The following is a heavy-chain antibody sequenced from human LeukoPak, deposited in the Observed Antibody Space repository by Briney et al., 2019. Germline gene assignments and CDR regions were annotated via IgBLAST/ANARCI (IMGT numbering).Heavy chain of an antibody. CDR3: ARVSCSGGSCYSGPFSDYYGMDV. D-gene: IGHD2-15*01. J-gene: IGHJ6*02. V-gene: IGHV3-13*01. CDR2: IGTAGDT. Sequence: GGSLRLSCAASGFTFSSYDIHWVRQATGKGLEWVSAIGTAGDTYYPGSVKGRFTISRENAKNSLYLQMNSLRAGDTAAYYCARVSCSGGSCYSGPFSDYYGMDVWGQGTTVTVSS. CDR1: GFTFSSYD.